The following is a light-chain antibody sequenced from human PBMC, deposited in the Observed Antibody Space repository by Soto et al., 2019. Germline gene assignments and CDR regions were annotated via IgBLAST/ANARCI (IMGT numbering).Light chain of an antibody. CDR1: SSNIGSNT. Sequence: QAVVTQPPSASGTPGQRVTISCSGSSSNIGSNTVNWYQQLPGTAPKVLIYSNNQRPSGVPDRFFGSKSGTSASLAISGLQSEDEADYYCAAWDDSLNGSVFGSGTKLTVL. CDR3: AAWDDSLNGSV. J-gene: IGLJ1*01. CDR2: SNN. V-gene: IGLV1-44*01.